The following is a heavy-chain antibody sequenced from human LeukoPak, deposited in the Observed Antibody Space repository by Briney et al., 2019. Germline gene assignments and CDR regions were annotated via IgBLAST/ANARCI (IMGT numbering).Heavy chain of an antibody. V-gene: IGHV4-4*02. Sequence: SETLSLTCAVSGGSISSSNWWSWVRQPPGEGLEWIGEIYHSGSTNYNPSLKSRVTISVDKSKNQFSLKLSSVTAADTAVYYCARFSGGGQSGYSYGNWFDPWGQGTLVTVSS. CDR1: GGSISSSNW. D-gene: IGHD5-18*01. CDR2: IYHSGST. J-gene: IGHJ5*02. CDR3: ARFSGGGQSGYSYGNWFDP.